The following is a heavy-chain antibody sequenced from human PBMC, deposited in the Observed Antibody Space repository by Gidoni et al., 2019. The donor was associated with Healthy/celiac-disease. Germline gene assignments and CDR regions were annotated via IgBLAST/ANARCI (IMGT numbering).Heavy chain of an antibody. J-gene: IGHJ4*02. CDR3: ARTTYYYDSSGYYYLDY. CDR1: GFSLSTSGMC. CDR2: IDWDDDK. V-gene: IGHV2-70*01. Sequence: QVTLRESGPALVKPTQTLTLTCTFSGFSLSTSGMCVSWIRQPPGKALEWLALIDWDDDKYYSTSLKTRLTISKDTSKNQVVLTMTNMDPVDTATYYCARTTYYYDSSGYYYLDYWGQGTLVTVSS. D-gene: IGHD3-22*01.